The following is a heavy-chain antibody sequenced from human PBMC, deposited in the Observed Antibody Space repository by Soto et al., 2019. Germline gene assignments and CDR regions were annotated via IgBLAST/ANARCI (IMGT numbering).Heavy chain of an antibody. CDR3: ARDSPSFGVVIILQKDYYYGMDV. V-gene: IGHV1-18*01. CDR1: GYTFTSYG. J-gene: IGHJ6*02. Sequence: GASVKVSCKASGYTFTSYGISWVRQAPGQGLEWMGWISAYNGNTNYAQKLQGRVTMTTDTSTSTAYMELRSLRSDDTAVYYCARDSPSFGVVIILQKDYYYGMDVWGQGTTVTVSS. CDR2: ISAYNGNT. D-gene: IGHD3-3*01.